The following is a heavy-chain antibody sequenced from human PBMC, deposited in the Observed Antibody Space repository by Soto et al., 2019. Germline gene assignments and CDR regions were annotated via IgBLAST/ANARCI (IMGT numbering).Heavy chain of an antibody. CDR1: GFTFSGYS. V-gene: IGHV3-21*01. D-gene: IGHD5-12*01. CDR2: ISSSSNLI. CDR3: ARVYTYGYGFDY. Sequence: PGGSLRLSCAASGFTFSGYSMNWVRQAPGKGLEWVSSISSSSNLIYYADSLKGRFTVSRDNAKNSLFLQVNSLRAEDTAVHYCARVYTYGYGFDYWGPGTLVTVSS. J-gene: IGHJ4*02.